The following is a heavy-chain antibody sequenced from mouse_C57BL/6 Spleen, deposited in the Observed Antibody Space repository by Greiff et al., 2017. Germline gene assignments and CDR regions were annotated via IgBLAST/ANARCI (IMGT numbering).Heavy chain of an antibody. CDR2: IDPSDSYT. Sequence: QVQLQQPGAELVMPGASVKLSCKASGYTFTSYWMHWVKQRPGQGLEWIGEIDPSDSYTNYNEKFKGKSTLTVDKSSSTAYMQLSSLTSEDSAVYYCARSYDYGSSDYAMDYWGQGTSVTVSS. D-gene: IGHD1-1*01. J-gene: IGHJ4*01. CDR1: GYTFTSYW. V-gene: IGHV1-69*01. CDR3: ARSYDYGSSDYAMDY.